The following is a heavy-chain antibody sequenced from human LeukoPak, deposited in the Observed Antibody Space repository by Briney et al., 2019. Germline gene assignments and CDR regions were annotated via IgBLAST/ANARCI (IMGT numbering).Heavy chain of an antibody. CDR3: AKDLSGTYMVDY. V-gene: IGHV3-30-3*01. J-gene: IGHJ4*02. Sequence: PGRSLRLSCAASGFTFSTYAMHWVRQAPGKGLQWVAMISYHGTNQHYADSVRGRFTISRDNSKDTLYLQMDSLRAEDTAVYYCAKDLSGTYMVDYWGQGTLVTVSS. CDR1: GFTFSTYA. CDR2: ISYHGTNQ. D-gene: IGHD1-26*01.